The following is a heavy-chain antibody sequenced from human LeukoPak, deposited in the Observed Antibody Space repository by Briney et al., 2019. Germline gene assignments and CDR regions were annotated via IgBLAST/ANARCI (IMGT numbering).Heavy chain of an antibody. V-gene: IGHV3-11*05. CDR2: ISSSFT. J-gene: IGHJ4*02. CDR1: GFTFSDFF. Sequence: GGSLRLSCAASGFTFSDFFMTWIRQAPGKGLEWASYISSSFTAYADSVKGRFTISRDNTKNSLYLQMNSLRAEDTAVYYCARALYGSGSYSTYWGQGTLVTVSS. D-gene: IGHD3-10*01. CDR3: ARALYGSGSYSTY.